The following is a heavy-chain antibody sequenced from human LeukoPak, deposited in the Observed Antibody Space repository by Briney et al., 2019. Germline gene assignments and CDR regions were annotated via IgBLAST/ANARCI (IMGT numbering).Heavy chain of an antibody. Sequence: GGSLRLSCAASGFNFNTYAMKWVRQAPGKGLEWLAVVLFDGSDQYYADSVQGRFTISRDNSQNTLYLQMDSLRVVDTAVYYCARVSKPGWYDYYYMDVWGKGTTVTVSS. V-gene: IGHV3-30*04. CDR3: ARVSKPGWYDYYYMDV. CDR2: VLFDGSDQ. D-gene: IGHD2/OR15-2a*01. CDR1: GFNFNTYA. J-gene: IGHJ6*03.